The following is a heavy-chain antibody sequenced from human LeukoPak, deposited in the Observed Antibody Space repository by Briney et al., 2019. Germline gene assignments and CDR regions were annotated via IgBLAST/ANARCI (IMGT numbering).Heavy chain of an antibody. CDR2: IYYSGST. D-gene: IGHD4-17*01. CDR1: GGSISSSSYY. J-gene: IGHJ4*02. Sequence: KPSETLSLTCTVSGGSISSSSYYWGWIRQPPGKGLEWIGYIYYSGSTYYNPSLKSRVTISVDTSKNQFSLKLSSVTAADTAVYYCARALYGDYGWIGFDYWGQGTLVTVSS. V-gene: IGHV4-30-4*08. CDR3: ARALYGDYGWIGFDY.